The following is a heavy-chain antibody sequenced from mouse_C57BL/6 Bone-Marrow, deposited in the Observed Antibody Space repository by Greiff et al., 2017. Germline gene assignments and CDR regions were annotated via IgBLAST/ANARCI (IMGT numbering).Heavy chain of an antibody. CDR1: GYSITSGYY. CDR2: ISYDGSN. J-gene: IGHJ3*01. Sequence: EVQLQQSGPGLVKPSQSLSLTCSVTGYSITSGYYWNWIRQFPGNKLEWMGYISYDGSNNYNPSLKNRISITRDTSKNQFFLTLNSVTTEDTATYYCARSRGFAYWGQGTLVTVSA. V-gene: IGHV3-6*01. D-gene: IGHD3-3*01. CDR3: ARSRGFAY.